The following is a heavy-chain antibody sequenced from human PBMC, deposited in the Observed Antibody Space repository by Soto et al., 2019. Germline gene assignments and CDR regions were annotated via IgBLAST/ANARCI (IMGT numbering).Heavy chain of an antibody. Sequence: QVQLVESGGGVVQPGRSLRLSCAASGFTFSSYAMHWVRQAPGKGLEWVAVISYDGSNKYYADSVKGRFTISRDNSKNTLYLQMNSLRAEDTAVYYCARVEQWLAVGIDDWGQGTLVTVSA. CDR2: ISYDGSNK. V-gene: IGHV3-30-3*01. CDR3: ARVEQWLAVGIDD. CDR1: GFTFSSYA. J-gene: IGHJ4*02. D-gene: IGHD6-19*01.